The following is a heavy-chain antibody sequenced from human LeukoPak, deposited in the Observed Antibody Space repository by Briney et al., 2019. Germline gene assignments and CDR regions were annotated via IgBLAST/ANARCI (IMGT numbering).Heavy chain of an antibody. Sequence: GGSLRLSCAASGFTFSSYAMSWVRQAPGKGLEWVSGISGSGGSTYYADSVKGRFTISRDNSKNTLYLQMNSLRAEDTAVYYCAKGEEGYSSSWYAYWGQGTLVTVSS. V-gene: IGHV3-23*01. CDR2: ISGSGGST. CDR1: GFTFSSYA. CDR3: AKGEEGYSSSWYAY. D-gene: IGHD6-13*01. J-gene: IGHJ4*02.